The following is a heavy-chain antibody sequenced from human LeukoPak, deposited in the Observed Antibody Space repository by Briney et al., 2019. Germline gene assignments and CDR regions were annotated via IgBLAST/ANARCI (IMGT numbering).Heavy chain of an antibody. CDR2: FYSGGST. CDR1: GFTFSYAW. V-gene: IGHV3-53*01. D-gene: IGHD2-15*01. Sequence: GGSLRLSCAASGFTFSYAWMSWVRQAPGKGLEWVSVFYSGGSTYYSDSVKGRFTISRDNSKNTLYLQMNSLRAEDTAVYYCARGVSAALDDWGQGTLVTVSS. J-gene: IGHJ4*02. CDR3: ARGVSAALDD.